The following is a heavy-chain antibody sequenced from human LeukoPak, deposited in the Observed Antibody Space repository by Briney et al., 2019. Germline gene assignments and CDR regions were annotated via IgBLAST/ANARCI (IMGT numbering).Heavy chain of an antibody. D-gene: IGHD5-18*01. J-gene: IGHJ2*01. CDR3: ARGGRGRSYGNFDL. CDR1: GGSISSSNW. CDR2: IYHSGST. V-gene: IGHV4-4*02. Sequence: SETLSLTCAVSGGSISSSNWWSWVRQPPGKGLEWIGEIYHSGSTNYNPSPKSRVTISVDTSKNQFSLKLSSVTAADTAVYYCARGGRGRSYGNFDLWGRGTLVTVSS.